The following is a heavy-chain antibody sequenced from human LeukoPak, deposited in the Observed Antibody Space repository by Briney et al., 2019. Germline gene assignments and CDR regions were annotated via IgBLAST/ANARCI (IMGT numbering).Heavy chain of an antibody. CDR1: GYTFTGYY. CDR2: INPNSGGT. D-gene: IGHD5-12*01. V-gene: IGHV1-2*02. Sequence: ASVKVSCTASGYTFTGYYMHWVRQAPGQGLEWMGWINPNSGGTNYAQKFQGRVTMTRDTSISTAYMELSRLRSDDTAVYYCARDVDIVVATIGSEFDYWGQGTLVTVSS. J-gene: IGHJ4*02. CDR3: ARDVDIVVATIGSEFDY.